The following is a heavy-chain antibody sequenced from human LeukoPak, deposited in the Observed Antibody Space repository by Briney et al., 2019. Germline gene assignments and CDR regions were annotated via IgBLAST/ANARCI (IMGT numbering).Heavy chain of an antibody. V-gene: IGHV4-38-2*02. CDR3: ARALVDSSGYDY. J-gene: IGHJ4*02. CDR2: IYHSGST. CDR1: GYSISSGYY. Sequence: SETLSLTCTVSGYSISSGYYWGWIRQPPGKGLEWIGSIYHSGSTYYNPPLKSRVTISVDTSKNQFSLKLSSVTAADTAVYYCARALVDSSGYDYWVQGTLVTVSS. D-gene: IGHD3-22*01.